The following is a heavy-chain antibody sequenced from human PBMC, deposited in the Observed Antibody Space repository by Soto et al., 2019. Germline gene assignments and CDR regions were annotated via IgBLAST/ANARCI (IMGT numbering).Heavy chain of an antibody. CDR2: ISWNSGSI. CDR3: AKDMEWSGYGRFDY. J-gene: IGHJ4*02. Sequence: EVQLVESGGGLVQPGRSLRLSCAASGFTFDDYAMHWVRQAPGKGLEWVAGISWNSGSIGYADSVKGRFTLSRDNAKNSLYLQMNSLRAEDTALYYCAKDMEWSGYGRFDYWGQGTLVTVSS. CDR1: GFTFDDYA. V-gene: IGHV3-9*01. D-gene: IGHD3-3*01.